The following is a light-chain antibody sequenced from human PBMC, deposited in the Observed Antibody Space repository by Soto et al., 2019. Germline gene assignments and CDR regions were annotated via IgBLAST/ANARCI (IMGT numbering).Light chain of an antibody. V-gene: IGKV3-20*01. CDR3: QQYGSSPPRT. J-gene: IGKJ1*01. Sequence: EIVLTQSPDTLSLSPGERATLSCWASHSVTTHLAWFQQRPGQTPRLLIYGASTRATDVPDRFSGSGSGADFTLSISRLEPEDFAVYYCQQYGSSPPRTFGQGTKVDI. CDR1: HSVTTH. CDR2: GAS.